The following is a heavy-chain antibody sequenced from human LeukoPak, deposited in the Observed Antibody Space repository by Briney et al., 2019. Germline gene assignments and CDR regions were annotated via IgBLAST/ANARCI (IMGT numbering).Heavy chain of an antibody. D-gene: IGHD3-22*01. Sequence: SETLSLTCTVSGGSISSNSFYWGWIRQPPGKGLEWIGSIYYSGSTYYNPSLKSRVTISVDTSKNQFSLKLSSVTAADTAVYYCARALREDYYDSNDAFDIWGQGTMVTVSS. V-gene: IGHV4-39*07. CDR3: ARALREDYYDSNDAFDI. CDR2: IYYSGST. J-gene: IGHJ3*02. CDR1: GGSISSNSFY.